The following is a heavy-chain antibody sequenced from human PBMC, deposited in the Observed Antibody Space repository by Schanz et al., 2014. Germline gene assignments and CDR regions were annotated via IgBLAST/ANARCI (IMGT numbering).Heavy chain of an antibody. CDR2: INPNTGGT. Sequence: QVQLVQSGAEVKKPGASVKVSCKASGYTFSDYYIHWVRQAPGQGLEWMGWINPNTGGTNFAQKFQGWVTVTRDTSISTVYMELSRVTYEDTAVYYCARDGMAYYYGIDVWGQGTTVTVSS. CDR3: ARDGMAYYYGIDV. D-gene: IGHD1-20*01. CDR1: GYTFSDYY. V-gene: IGHV1-2*04. J-gene: IGHJ6*02.